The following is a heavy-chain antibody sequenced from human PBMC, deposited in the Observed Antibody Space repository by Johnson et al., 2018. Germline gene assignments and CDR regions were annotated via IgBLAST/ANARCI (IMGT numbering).Heavy chain of an antibody. V-gene: IGHV3-15*05. CDR3: STNHLKWCRIADGAFDL. D-gene: IGHD2-15*01. CDR2: IKNKADGGTT. Sequence: VQLVEAGGGLVKPGGSLRLSCAASGFTFTNVWMNWVRQAPGKGTEWIVRIKNKADGGTTDYDAHVTGRFTISREDSKNMSSLKLNSLRTEDTAVYYCSTNHLKWCRIADGAFDLWDQGTMVTGSS. CDR1: GFTFTNVW. J-gene: IGHJ3*01.